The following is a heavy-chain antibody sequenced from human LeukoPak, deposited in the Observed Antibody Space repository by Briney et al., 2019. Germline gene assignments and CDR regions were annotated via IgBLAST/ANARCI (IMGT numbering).Heavy chain of an antibody. CDR1: GYSFTSYW. V-gene: IGHV5-51*01. J-gene: IGHJ4*02. Sequence: GASLKISCKGCGYSFTSYWIGWVRPLPGKGLEWMGIIYPGDSDTRYSPSFEGQVTISAGKSIKTSYLLWSSLKASDTAMYYCARLQNKNGGGDTDHWGQGTLVTVSS. CDR2: IYPGDSDT. CDR3: ARLQNKNGGGDTDH. D-gene: IGHD2/OR15-2a*01.